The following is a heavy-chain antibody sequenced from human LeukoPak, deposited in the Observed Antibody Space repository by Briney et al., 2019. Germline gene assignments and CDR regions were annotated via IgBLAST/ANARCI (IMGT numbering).Heavy chain of an antibody. CDR1: GGSISSSSYY. J-gene: IGHJ4*02. CDR3: ASINKDIVVVPAALADY. CDR2: IYYSGST. V-gene: IGHV4-39*01. D-gene: IGHD2-2*01. Sequence: SETLSLTCTVSGGSISSSSYYWGWIRQPPGKGREWIGSIYYSGSTYYNPSLKSRVTISVDTSKNQFSLKLSSVTAADTAVYYCASINKDIVVVPAALADYWGQGTLVTVSS.